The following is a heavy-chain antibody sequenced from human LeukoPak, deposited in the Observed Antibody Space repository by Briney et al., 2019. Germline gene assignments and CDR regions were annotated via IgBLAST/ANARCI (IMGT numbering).Heavy chain of an antibody. CDR1: GFIVSTSN. Sequence: PGGSLRLSCAASGFIVSTSNMNWVRQAPGKGLEWVSFMSSISRTIYYADSVKGRVSISRDNAKNSLYLQMNSLRDEDTAIYYCAIFGLGSGSRDYWGQGTLVTVSS. D-gene: IGHD3-10*01. CDR2: MSSISRTI. V-gene: IGHV3-48*02. J-gene: IGHJ4*02. CDR3: AIFGLGSGSRDY.